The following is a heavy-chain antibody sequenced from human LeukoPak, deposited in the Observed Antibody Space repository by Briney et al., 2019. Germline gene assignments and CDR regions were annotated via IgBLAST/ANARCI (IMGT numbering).Heavy chain of an antibody. V-gene: IGHV4-4*07. D-gene: IGHD2-21*02. Sequence: PSETLSLTCTVSGGSTSNYFCTWLRQSAGKGLEWIGRIHTSGSTNYNPSLSSRVTMSLDTSKSQFSLKLSSVTAADTAVYYCARFAYCGTGCWYYFDFWGRGMLVTVSS. CDR2: IHTSGST. CDR1: GGSTSNYF. CDR3: ARFAYCGTGCWYYFDF. J-gene: IGHJ4*02.